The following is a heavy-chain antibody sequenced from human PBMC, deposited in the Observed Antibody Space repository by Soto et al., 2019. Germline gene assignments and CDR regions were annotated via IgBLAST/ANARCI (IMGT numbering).Heavy chain of an antibody. D-gene: IGHD2-2*01. V-gene: IGHV4-59*08. CDR1: GGSISSYY. J-gene: IGHJ4*02. CDR3: ARHAGYCSSTSCYVRPDY. Sequence: PSETLSLTCTVSGGSISSYYWSWIRQPPGKGLEWIGYIYYSGSTNYNPSLKSRVTISVDTSKNQFSLKLSSVTAADTAVYYCARHAGYCSSTSCYVRPDYWGQGTLVTVSS. CDR2: IYYSGST.